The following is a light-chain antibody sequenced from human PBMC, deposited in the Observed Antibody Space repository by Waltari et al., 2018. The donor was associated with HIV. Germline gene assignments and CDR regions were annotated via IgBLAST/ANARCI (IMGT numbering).Light chain of an antibody. Sequence: QSVLTQPPSVSAAPGQKVTISCSGRTSHIAHVYLSWYQHVPGAAPRLLIYDNNKRPSGIPDRFSGSRSGTSATLGITGLQTGDEAHYYCGTWDRSLSAAVFGGGTKLTVL. CDR3: GTWDRSLSAAV. CDR2: DNN. J-gene: IGLJ3*02. CDR1: TSHIAHVY. V-gene: IGLV1-51*01.